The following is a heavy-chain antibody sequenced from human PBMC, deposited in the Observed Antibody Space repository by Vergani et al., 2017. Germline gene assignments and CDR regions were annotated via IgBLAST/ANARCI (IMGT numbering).Heavy chain of an antibody. V-gene: IGHV4-30-4*01. CDR1: GGSISSGDYY. CDR3: ARGGMQAYRNFDY. CDR2: IYYSGST. D-gene: IGHD1-14*01. Sequence: QVQLPESGPGLVKPSQTLSLPCTVSGGSISSGDYYWSWIRQPPGKGLEWIGYIYYSGSTYCNPSLKSRVTISVDTSKNQFSLKLSSVTAADTAVYYCARGGMQAYRNFDYWGQGTLVTVSS. J-gene: IGHJ4*02.